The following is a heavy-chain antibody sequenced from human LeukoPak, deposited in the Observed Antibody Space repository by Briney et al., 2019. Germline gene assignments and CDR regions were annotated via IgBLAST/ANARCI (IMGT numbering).Heavy chain of an antibody. CDR1: GFTFSSYS. J-gene: IGHJ3*02. CDR2: ISSSSSYI. Sequence: PGGSLRLSCAASGFTFSSYSMNWVRQAPGKGLEWVSSISSSSSYIYYADSVKGRFTISRDNAKNSLYLQMNSLRAEDTAVYYCARDLWMATSWVIWGQGTMVTVSS. D-gene: IGHD5-24*01. V-gene: IGHV3-21*01. CDR3: ARDLWMATSWVI.